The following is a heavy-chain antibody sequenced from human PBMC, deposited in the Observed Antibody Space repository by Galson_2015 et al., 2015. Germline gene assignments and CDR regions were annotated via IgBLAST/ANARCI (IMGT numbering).Heavy chain of an antibody. CDR1: GFTFSTLS. D-gene: IGHD1-1*01. Sequence: SLRLSCAASGFTFSTLSMNWVRQAPGKGLEWVSSITRSGTFIYYADSVKGRFTISRDNAKKSLFLQMDGLRAEDTAVYYCTRTKSGRQNWNVFDMWSQGTKVTVSS. CDR2: ITRSGTFI. CDR3: TRTKSGRQNWNVFDM. J-gene: IGHJ3*02. V-gene: IGHV3-21*01.